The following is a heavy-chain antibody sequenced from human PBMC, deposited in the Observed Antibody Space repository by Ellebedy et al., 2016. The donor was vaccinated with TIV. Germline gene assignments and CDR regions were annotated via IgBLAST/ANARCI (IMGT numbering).Heavy chain of an antibody. CDR2: MNPSSDKT. CDR3: ATVPDY. CDR1: GYTFTSYD. J-gene: IGHJ1*01. V-gene: IGHV1-8*01. D-gene: IGHD2-21*01. Sequence: ASVKVSXXASGYTFTSYDINWVRQASGQGLEWMGWMNPSSDKTDYAQKFRGRVTMTSDSSKSIAYLEFNSLTSDDTAVYYCATVPDYWGQGTLVTVSS.